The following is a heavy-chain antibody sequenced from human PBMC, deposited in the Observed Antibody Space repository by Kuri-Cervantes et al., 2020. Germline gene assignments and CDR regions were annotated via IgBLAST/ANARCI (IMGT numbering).Heavy chain of an antibody. V-gene: IGHV1-18*04. J-gene: IGHJ6*03. Sequence: ASVQVSCKASGDTFNSYAIGWVRQAPGQGLEWMGWISAYNGNTNYAQKLQGRVTMTTDTSTSTAYMELRSLRSDDTAGYYCARGRFLVDTYYMEVWGKGTTVTVSS. CDR2: ISAYNGNT. CDR3: ARGRFLVDTYYMEV. D-gene: IGHD3-3*01. CDR1: GDTFNSYA.